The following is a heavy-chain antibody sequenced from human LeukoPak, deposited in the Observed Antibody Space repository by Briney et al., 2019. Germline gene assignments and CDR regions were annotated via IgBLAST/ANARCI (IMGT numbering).Heavy chain of an antibody. Sequence: PSETLSLTCTVSGGSFSSHHRSWIRQPPGKGLEWIGYINYSGTTKYNPSLKSRVIMSVDTSKKQFSLRLTSVTAADTAVYYCARGPEGSGSYMCDYWGQGTRVTVSS. CDR2: INYSGTT. CDR3: ARGPEGSGSYMCDY. J-gene: IGHJ4*02. CDR1: GGSFSSHH. D-gene: IGHD3-10*01. V-gene: IGHV4-59*11.